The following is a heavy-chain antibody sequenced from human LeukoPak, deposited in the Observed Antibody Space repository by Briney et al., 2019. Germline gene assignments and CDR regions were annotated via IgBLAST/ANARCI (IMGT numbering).Heavy chain of an antibody. D-gene: IGHD3-10*01. V-gene: IGHV3-21*01. CDR1: GFTFSSYS. CDR3: VREAVYGSVTFDY. J-gene: IGHJ4*02. CDR2: ISSSSSYI. Sequence: PGGSLRLSCAASGFTFSSYSMNWVRQAPGKGLEWVSSISSSSSYIYYADSVKGRFTISRDNAKNSLYLQMNSLRAEDTAVYYCVREAVYGSVTFDYWGQGTPVTVSS.